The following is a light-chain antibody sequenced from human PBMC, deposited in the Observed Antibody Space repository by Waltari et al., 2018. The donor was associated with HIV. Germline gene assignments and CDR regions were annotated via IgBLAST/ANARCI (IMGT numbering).Light chain of an antibody. CDR1: SSNIGRNY. CDR2: RNN. V-gene: IGLV1-47*01. CDR3: AAWDDSLNGPV. Sequence: QSVLTQPPSASGTPGQRVTISCSGSSSNIGRNYVCWYQQLPGTAPKLLIYRNNQRPSGVPDRFSGSKSGTSASLAISGLRSEDEGDYYCAAWDDSLNGPVFGGGTMLTVL. J-gene: IGLJ3*02.